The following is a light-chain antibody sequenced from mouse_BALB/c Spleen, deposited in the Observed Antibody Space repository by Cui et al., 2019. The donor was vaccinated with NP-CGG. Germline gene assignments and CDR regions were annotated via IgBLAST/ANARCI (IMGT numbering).Light chain of an antibody. V-gene: IGLV2*02. Sequence: QAVVTQESALTTSPGGTVTLTCRSSTGAVTTSNYANWVQEKPDHLFTGLIGGTRNRAPGVPGRFSGSLIGDKAALTITGAQTEDDAMYFCALWYSTHWVFGGGTKLTVL. CDR1: TGAVTTSNY. CDR3: ALWYSTHWV. J-gene: IGLJ1*01. CDR2: GTR.